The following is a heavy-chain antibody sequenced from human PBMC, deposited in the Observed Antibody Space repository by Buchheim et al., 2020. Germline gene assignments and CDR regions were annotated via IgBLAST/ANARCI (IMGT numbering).Heavy chain of an antibody. J-gene: IGHJ4*02. D-gene: IGHD5-18*01. V-gene: IGHV2-5*02. CDR2: IYWDDDK. CDR1: GFSLSTSGVG. Sequence: QIPLKESGPTLVKPTQTLTLTCTFSGFSLSTSGVGVGWIRQPPGKALEWLALIYWDDDKRYSPSLKSRSTITKDTSKNQVVLTMTNMDHVDTATYYCAHSPWIQLWADYFDYWGQGTL. CDR3: AHSPWIQLWADYFDY.